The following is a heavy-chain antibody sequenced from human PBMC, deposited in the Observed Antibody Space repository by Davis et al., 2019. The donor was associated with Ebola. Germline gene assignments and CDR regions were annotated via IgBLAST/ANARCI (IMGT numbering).Heavy chain of an antibody. V-gene: IGHV3-48*02. CDR2: ISSSSSTI. CDR1: GFTLSSYS. J-gene: IGHJ5*02. CDR3: ARGRNWFDP. Sequence: PGGSLRLSCAAPGFTLSSYSMNWVRQAPGKGLEWVSYISSSSSTIYYADSVKGRFTTSRDNAKNSLYLQMNSVRDEDTAVYYCARGRNWFDPWGQGTLVTVSS.